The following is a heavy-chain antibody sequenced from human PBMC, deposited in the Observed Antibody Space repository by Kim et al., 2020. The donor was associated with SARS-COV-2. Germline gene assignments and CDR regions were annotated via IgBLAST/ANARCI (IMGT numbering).Heavy chain of an antibody. J-gene: IGHJ4*02. Sequence: DGTSTNNADSGKGRFTMSRDNSKDPLYLQMNRLRAEDTAVYYGARGRLFDYWGQGTLVTVSS. CDR3: ARGRLFDY. V-gene: IGHV3-74*01. CDR2: DGTST. D-gene: IGHD6-25*01.